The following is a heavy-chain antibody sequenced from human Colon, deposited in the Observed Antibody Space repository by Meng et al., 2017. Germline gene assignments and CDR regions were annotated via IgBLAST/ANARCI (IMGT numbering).Heavy chain of an antibody. CDR1: GGSVSSGRHY. D-gene: IGHD1-26*01. Sequence: QVHLQRSGPGLVRPPETLSLTCTVSGGSVSSGRHYWSWIRQPPGKGLEWIGYIDYSRSINYYPSLKSRVTMSVDTSKNQFSLNLSSVTAADTAVYYCAGGPWELDYWGQGTLVTVSS. J-gene: IGHJ4*02. CDR2: IDYSRSI. V-gene: IGHV4-61*01. CDR3: AGGPWELDY.